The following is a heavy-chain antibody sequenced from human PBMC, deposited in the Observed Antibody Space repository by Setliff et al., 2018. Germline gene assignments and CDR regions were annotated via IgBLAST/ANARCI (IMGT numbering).Heavy chain of an antibody. CDR2: ISSIGRLI. V-gene: IGHV3-48*03. CDR3: ARDLRGILSLHDSDY. CDR1: GFNFSNYE. Sequence: GGSLRLSCSGSGFNFSNYEINWVRQAPGKGLEWISYISSIGRLIHYADSVKGRFTVFRGNAGNSLYLQMNSLRAEDTAVYYCARDLRGILSLHDSDYWGQGTVVTVSS. J-gene: IGHJ4*02. D-gene: IGHD3-16*01.